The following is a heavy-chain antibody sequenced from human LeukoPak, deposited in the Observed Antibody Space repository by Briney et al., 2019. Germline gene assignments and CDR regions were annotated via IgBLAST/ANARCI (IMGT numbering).Heavy chain of an antibody. Sequence: PSETLSLTCTVSGGSISSFYWSWIRKPPGKGLEWIGYIYYSGSTNYNPSLKSRVTISVDTSKNQFSLKLSSVTAADTAIYYCARQREYYESSGYYSFDYWGQGTLVTVSS. CDR1: GGSISSFY. CDR2: IYYSGST. V-gene: IGHV4-59*08. J-gene: IGHJ4*02. CDR3: ARQREYYESSGYYSFDY. D-gene: IGHD3-22*01.